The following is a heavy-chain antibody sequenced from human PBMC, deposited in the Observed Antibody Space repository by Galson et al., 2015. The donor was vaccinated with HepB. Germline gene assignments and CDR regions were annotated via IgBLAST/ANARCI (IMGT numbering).Heavy chain of an antibody. V-gene: IGHV3-7*03. CDR2: IRQDGSET. CDR3: ARARNWAMVTWDS. Sequence: SLRLSCAASGFIFNNYWMTWVRQAPGKGLEWVANIRQDGSETYYVDSVKGRFTISRDNAKSSLYLQMNSLRAEDTAVYYCARARNWAMVTWDSWGQGTLVTVSS. D-gene: IGHD4-23*01. CDR1: GFIFNNYW. J-gene: IGHJ4*02.